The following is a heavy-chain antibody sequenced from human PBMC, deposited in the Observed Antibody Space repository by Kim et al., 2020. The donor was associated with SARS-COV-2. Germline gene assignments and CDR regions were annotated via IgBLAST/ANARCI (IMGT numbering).Heavy chain of an antibody. CDR3: ARDDRIGIAAAEPILYYYYGMDV. CDR2: INTNTGNP. D-gene: IGHD6-13*01. Sequence: ASVKVSCKASGYTFTSYAMNWVRQAPGQGLEWMGWINTNTGNPTYAQGFTGRFVFSLDTSVSTAYLQISSLKAEDTAVYYCARDDRIGIAAAEPILYYYYGMDVWGQGTTVTVSS. J-gene: IGHJ6*02. V-gene: IGHV7-4-1*02. CDR1: GYTFTSYA.